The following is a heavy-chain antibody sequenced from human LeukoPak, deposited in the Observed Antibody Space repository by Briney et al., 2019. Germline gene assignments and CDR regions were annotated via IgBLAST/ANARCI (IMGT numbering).Heavy chain of an antibody. CDR2: IGPSGNDI. Sequence: GGSLRHSCEASEFTFSSYWMSWVRQAPGKGLEWLSYIGPSGNDINYADSVRGRFTISRDNAKNSLFLQMSSLTAEDTAVYYCVKMARLADNWGQGTLVTVSS. V-gene: IGHV3-21*05. CDR1: EFTFSSYW. D-gene: IGHD6-6*01. J-gene: IGHJ4*02. CDR3: VKMARLADN.